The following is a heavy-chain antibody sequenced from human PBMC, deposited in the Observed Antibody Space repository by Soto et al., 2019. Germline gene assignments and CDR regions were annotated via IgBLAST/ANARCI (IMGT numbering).Heavy chain of an antibody. J-gene: IGHJ5*02. V-gene: IGHV4-59*01. D-gene: IGHD3-9*01. CDR2: IDYSGST. CDR1: CGSISSYY. Sequence: PSETLSLTCTDSCGSISSYYWSWIRQPPGKGLEWIGYIDYSGSTNYNPSLKSRVTISVDTSKNQFSLKLSSVTAADTAVYYCARNWDYDILTGYYKGWFDPWGQGTLVTVSS. CDR3: ARNWDYDILTGYYKGWFDP.